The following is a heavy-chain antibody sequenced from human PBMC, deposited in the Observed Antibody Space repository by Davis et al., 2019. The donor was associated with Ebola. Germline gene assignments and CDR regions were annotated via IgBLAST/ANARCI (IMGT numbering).Heavy chain of an antibody. CDR3: ARDAFNLSRYDTEDH. D-gene: IGHD3-9*01. V-gene: IGHV3-48*03. J-gene: IGHJ4*02. Sequence: GESLKISCAASGFIFSDYDMNWVRQAPGKGLEWLAHIRISGRAIHYADSVKGRFTISRDNARDSLYLQMDSLRVEDTAIYYCARDAFNLSRYDTEDHWGQGTLVTVSS. CDR1: GFIFSDYD. CDR2: IRISGRAI.